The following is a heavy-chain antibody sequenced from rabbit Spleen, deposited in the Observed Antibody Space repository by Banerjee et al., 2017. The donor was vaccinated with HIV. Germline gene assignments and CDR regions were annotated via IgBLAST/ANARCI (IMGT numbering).Heavy chain of an antibody. CDR1: GFTLSSYW. J-gene: IGHJ6*01. CDR2: IDAGSSGST. D-gene: IGHD4-1*01. V-gene: IGHV1S45*01. Sequence: EESGGDLVKPEGSLTLICTASGFTLSSYWICWVRQAPGKGLEWIACIDAGSSGSTYYASWAKGRFTISKASTTVTLQVTSLTAADTATYFCARDLTGVIGWNFGWWGPGTLVTVS. CDR3: ARDLTGVIGWNFGW.